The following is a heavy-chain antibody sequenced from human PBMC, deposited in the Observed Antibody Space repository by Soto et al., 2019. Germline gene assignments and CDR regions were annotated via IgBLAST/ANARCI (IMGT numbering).Heavy chain of an antibody. J-gene: IGHJ2*01. CDR3: AKARQEYGSKGIENYFYL. Sequence: EVQLLESGGGLVQPGGSLRLSCAASGFTFSSYAMSWVRQAPGKGLEWVSAISGSGGSTYYADSVKGRFTISRDNSKNTQYLQMNSLRAEDTDVYYCAKARQEYGSKGIENYFYLWGRGTLVTVSS. CDR1: GFTFSSYA. D-gene: IGHD3-10*01. V-gene: IGHV3-23*01. CDR2: ISGSGGST.